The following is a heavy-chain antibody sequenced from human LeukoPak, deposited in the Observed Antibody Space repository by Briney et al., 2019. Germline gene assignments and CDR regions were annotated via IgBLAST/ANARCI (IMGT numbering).Heavy chain of an antibody. V-gene: IGHV4-30-4*01. CDR1: GGSISSSSYY. Sequence: SETLSLTCTVSGGSISSSSYYWSWIRQPPGKGLEWIGYIYYSGSTYYNPSLKSRVTISVDTSKNQFSLKLSSVTAADTAVYYCARGIPNYYGSGSYYNVYWGQGTLVTVSS. D-gene: IGHD3-10*01. CDR3: ARGIPNYYGSGSYYNVY. CDR2: IYYSGST. J-gene: IGHJ4*02.